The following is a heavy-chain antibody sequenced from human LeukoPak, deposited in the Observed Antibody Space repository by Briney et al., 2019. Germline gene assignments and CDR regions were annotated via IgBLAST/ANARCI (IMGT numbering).Heavy chain of an antibody. Sequence: GGSLRLSCAASGFTFSSYGMHWVRQAPGKGLEWVAVISYDGSNKYYADSVKGRFTISRDNSKNTLYLQMNSLRAEDTAVYYCAKDLRATVRVYYYYGMDVWGQGTTVTVSS. CDR1: GFTFSSYG. D-gene: IGHD3-10*01. CDR2: ISYDGSNK. V-gene: IGHV3-30*18. J-gene: IGHJ6*02. CDR3: AKDLRATVRVYYYYGMDV.